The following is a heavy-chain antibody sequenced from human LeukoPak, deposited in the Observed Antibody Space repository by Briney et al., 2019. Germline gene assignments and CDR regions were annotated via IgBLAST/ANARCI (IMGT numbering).Heavy chain of an antibody. J-gene: IGHJ3*02. CDR3: ASGFFQTAFDI. D-gene: IGHD3-10*01. CDR1: GFTVSSNY. V-gene: IGHV3-53*01. CDR2: IYSGGST. Sequence: PGGSLRLSCAASGFTVSSNYMSWVRQAPGKGLEWVSVIYSGGSTYYADSVKGRFTISRDNSKNTLYLQMNSLRAEDTAVYYCASGFFQTAFDIWGQGTMVTVSS.